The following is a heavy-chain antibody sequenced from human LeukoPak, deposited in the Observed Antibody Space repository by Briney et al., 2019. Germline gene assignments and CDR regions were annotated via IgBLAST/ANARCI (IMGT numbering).Heavy chain of an antibody. CDR3: ARGSVARGSMATPLYNYFDP. J-gene: IGHJ5*02. CDR1: GGSISSYY. Sequence: SETLSLTCTVSGGSISSYYWSWIRQPPGKGLEWIGYIYYSGSTNYNPSLKSRVTISVDTSKNQFSLKLSSVTAADTAVYYCARGSVARGSMATPLYNYFDPWGQGTLVTVSS. CDR2: IYYSGST. V-gene: IGHV4-59*01. D-gene: IGHD5-24*01.